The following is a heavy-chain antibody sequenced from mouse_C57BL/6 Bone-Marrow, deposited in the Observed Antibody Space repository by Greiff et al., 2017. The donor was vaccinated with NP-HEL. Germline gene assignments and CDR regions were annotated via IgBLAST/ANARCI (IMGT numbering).Heavy chain of an antibody. V-gene: IGHV1-76*01. Sequence: QVQLKESGAELVRPGASVKLSCKASGYTFTDYYINWVKQRPGQGLEWIARIYPGSGNTYYNEKFKGKATLTAEKSSSTAYMQLSSLTSEDSAVYFCARSGPDYWGQGTTLTVSS. CDR1: GYTFTDYY. J-gene: IGHJ2*01. CDR3: ARSGPDY. D-gene: IGHD3-1*01. CDR2: IYPGSGNT.